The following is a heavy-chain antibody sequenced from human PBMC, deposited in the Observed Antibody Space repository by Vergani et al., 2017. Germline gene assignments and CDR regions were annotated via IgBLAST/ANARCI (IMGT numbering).Heavy chain of an antibody. CDR2: IYSGGST. J-gene: IGHJ4*02. D-gene: IGHD6-19*01. V-gene: IGHV3-66*01. CDR1: GFTVSSNY. Sequence: EVQLVESGGGLVQPGGSLRLSCAASGFTVSSNYMSWVRQAPGKGLEWVSVIYSGGSTYYADSVKGRFTISRDNSKNTLYLQMNSLRAEDTAVYYCAREWIAVAGVYFDYWGQGTLVTVSS. CDR3: AREWIAVAGVYFDY.